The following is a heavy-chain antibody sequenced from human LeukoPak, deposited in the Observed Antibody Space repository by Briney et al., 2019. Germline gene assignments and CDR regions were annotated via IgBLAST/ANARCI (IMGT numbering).Heavy chain of an antibody. CDR3: TTPSSSSNY. CDR2: IRSKANSYAT. D-gene: IGHD6-6*01. V-gene: IGHV3-73*01. J-gene: IGHJ4*02. CDR1: GFTFSGSA. Sequence: PGGSLGLSCAASGFTFSGSAMHWVRQASGKGLEWVGRIRSKANSYATAYAASVKGRFTISRDDSKNTAYLQMNSLKTEDTAVYYCTTPSSSSNYWGQGTLVTVSS.